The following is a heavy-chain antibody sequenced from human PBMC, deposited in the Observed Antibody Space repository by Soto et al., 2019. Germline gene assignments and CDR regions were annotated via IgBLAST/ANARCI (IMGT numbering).Heavy chain of an antibody. CDR2: ISAYNGDT. J-gene: IGHJ4*02. CDR1: GYTFTSYG. D-gene: IGHD6-19*01. V-gene: IGHV1-18*01. Sequence: PGESLKISCKGSGYTFTSYGISWVRQAPGQGLDWMGWISAYNGDTKYAQNLQGRVTMTTDTSTSTAYMELRSLRSDDTAVYYCARSRTLAVAGTSYYLDYWGQGTLVTVSS. CDR3: ARSRTLAVAGTSYYLDY.